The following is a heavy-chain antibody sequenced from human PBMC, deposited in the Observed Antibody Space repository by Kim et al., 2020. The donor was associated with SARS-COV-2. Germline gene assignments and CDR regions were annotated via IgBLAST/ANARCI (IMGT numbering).Heavy chain of an antibody. CDR3: AKAPSRYSSGWYNGFDY. D-gene: IGHD6-19*01. J-gene: IGHJ4*02. CDR1: GLNIDDYA. Sequence: GGSLRLSCAASGLNIDDYAMHWVRQAPGKGLEWVSGISWNSGSMGYAGSVKGRFTISRDNAKNSLYLQMDSLTIEDTAFYYCAKAPSRYSSGWYNGFDYWGQGTLVTVSS. CDR2: ISWNSGSM. V-gene: IGHV3-9*01.